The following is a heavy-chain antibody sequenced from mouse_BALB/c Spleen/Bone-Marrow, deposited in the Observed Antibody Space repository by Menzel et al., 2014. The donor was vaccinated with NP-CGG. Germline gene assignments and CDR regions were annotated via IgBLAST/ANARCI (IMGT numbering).Heavy chain of an antibody. CDR2: ISSGGSYT. V-gene: IGHV5-9-4*01. Sequence: EEKLVESGGGLVKPGGSLKLSCAASGFTFSSYAMSWVRQSPEKRLEWVAEISSGGSYTYYPDTVTGRFTISRDNAKNXLYLEMSSLRSEDTAMYYCARDHYGYYTMDYWGQGTSVTVSS. J-gene: IGHJ4*01. CDR1: GFTFSSYA. D-gene: IGHD1-2*01. CDR3: ARDHYGYYTMDY.